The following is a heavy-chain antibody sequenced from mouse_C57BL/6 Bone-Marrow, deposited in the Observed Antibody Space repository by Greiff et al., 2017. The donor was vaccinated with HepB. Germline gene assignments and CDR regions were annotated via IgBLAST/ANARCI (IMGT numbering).Heavy chain of an antibody. Sequence: EVKLMESGGGLVKPGGSLKLSCAASGFTFSDYGMHWVRQAPEKGLEWVAYISSGSSTIYYADTVKGRFTISRDNAKNTLFLQMTSLRSEDTAMYYCGGAPYYAMDYWGQGTSVTVSS. CDR2: ISSGSSTI. CDR3: GGAPYYAMDY. CDR1: GFTFSDYG. J-gene: IGHJ4*01. V-gene: IGHV5-17*01.